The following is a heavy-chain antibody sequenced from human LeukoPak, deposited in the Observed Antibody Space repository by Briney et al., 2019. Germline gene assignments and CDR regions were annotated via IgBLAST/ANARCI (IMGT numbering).Heavy chain of an antibody. CDR2: INHSGST. J-gene: IGHJ6*03. V-gene: IGHV4-34*01. CDR3: ASGTKRYCSSTSCFKLSYYYYYMDV. D-gene: IGHD2-2*01. CDR1: GGSFSGYY. Sequence: PSETLSLTCAVYGGSFSGYYWSWIRQPPGKWLEWIGEINHSGSTNYNPSLKSRVTISVDTSKNQFSLKLSSVTAADTAVYYCASGTKRYCSSTSCFKLSYYYYYMDVWGKGTTVTVSS.